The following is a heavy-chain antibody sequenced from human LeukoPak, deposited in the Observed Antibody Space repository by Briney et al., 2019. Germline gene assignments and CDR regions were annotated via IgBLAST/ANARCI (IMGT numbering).Heavy chain of an antibody. Sequence: GGSLRLSCAASGFTFSSYSMNWVRQAPGKGLEWVSSISSSSSYIYYADSVKGRFTISRDNAKNSLYLQMNSLRAEDTAVYYCARTYLLAAATEFDPWGQGTLVTVSA. CDR2: ISSSSSYI. CDR3: ARTYLLAAATEFDP. J-gene: IGHJ5*02. D-gene: IGHD6-13*01. CDR1: GFTFSSYS. V-gene: IGHV3-21*01.